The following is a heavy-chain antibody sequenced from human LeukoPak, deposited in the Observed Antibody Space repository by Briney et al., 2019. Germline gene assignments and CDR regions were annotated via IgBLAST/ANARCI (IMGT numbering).Heavy chain of an antibody. V-gene: IGHV3-33*01. CDR3: AREDSSGAFDI. CDR1: GFTFRSYD. Sequence: GGSLRHSCAASGFTFRSYDMHWVRQAPGKGLEWVAVVWYDESNKYYVDSVKGRFTISRDNSKNTLYLQMNSLRVEDTALYYCAREDSSGAFDIWGQGTMVTVSS. D-gene: IGHD3-22*01. J-gene: IGHJ3*02. CDR2: VWYDESNK.